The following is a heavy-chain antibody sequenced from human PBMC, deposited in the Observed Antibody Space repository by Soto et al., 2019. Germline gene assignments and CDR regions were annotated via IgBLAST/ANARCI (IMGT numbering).Heavy chain of an antibody. Sequence: ASVKVSCKASGYTFTSYYMHWVRQAPGQGLEWVGIINPSGGSTSYAQKFQGRVTMTRDTSTSTVYMELSSLRSEDTAVYYCARSTYYDFWSGYLLKTPYFDYWGQGTLVTVSS. CDR3: ARSTYYDFWSGYLLKTPYFDY. CDR1: GYTFTSYY. CDR2: INPSGGST. V-gene: IGHV1-46*01. D-gene: IGHD3-3*01. J-gene: IGHJ4*02.